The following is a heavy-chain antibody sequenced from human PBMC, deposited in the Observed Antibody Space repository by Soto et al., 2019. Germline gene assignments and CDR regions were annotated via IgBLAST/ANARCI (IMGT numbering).Heavy chain of an antibody. CDR3: ARAGVAKSRLVVAAAGNYDY. CDR2: INPNSGGT. CDR1: GYTFTGDY. V-gene: IGHV1-2*04. D-gene: IGHD6-13*01. J-gene: IGHJ4*02. Sequence: ASVKGSCKASGYTFTGDYMHWVRQAPGQGLEWMGWINPNSGGTNYAQKFQGWVTMTRDTSISTAYMELSRLRSDDTAVYYCARAGVAKSRLVVAAAGNYDYWGQGTLVTSPQ.